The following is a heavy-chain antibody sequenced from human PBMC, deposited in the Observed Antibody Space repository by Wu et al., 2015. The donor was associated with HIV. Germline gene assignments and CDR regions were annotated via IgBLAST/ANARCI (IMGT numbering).Heavy chain of an antibody. CDR2: TNPSGGNT. Sequence: QVQLVQSGAEVKKPETSVTISCKASGYTFTDYYIHWVRQAPGQGLDGGGGMTNPSGGNTRFAQKFRGRATMTRDTSATTVNMNLRYLKEEDTALYYCVRERYGAVSGLSMDVWGRGTTVIVSS. CDR3: VRERYGAVSGLSMDV. V-gene: IGHV1-46*01. J-gene: IGHJ6*03. CDR1: GYTFTDYY. D-gene: IGHD4-17*01.